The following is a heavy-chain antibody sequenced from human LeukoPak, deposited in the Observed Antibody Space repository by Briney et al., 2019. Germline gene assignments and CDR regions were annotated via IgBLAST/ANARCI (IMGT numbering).Heavy chain of an antibody. V-gene: IGHV3-23*01. D-gene: IGHD1-26*01. J-gene: IGHJ4*02. CDR3: AKWSGSQGH. Sequence: GGSLRLSCAASGFTFSSYTMSWVCQAPGKGLEWVAAISGSGGTTYYTDSVKGRFTISRDHSKNTLYLQMNSLRAEDTAVYYCAKWSGSQGHWGQGTLVTVSS. CDR2: ISGSGGTT. CDR1: GFTFSSYT.